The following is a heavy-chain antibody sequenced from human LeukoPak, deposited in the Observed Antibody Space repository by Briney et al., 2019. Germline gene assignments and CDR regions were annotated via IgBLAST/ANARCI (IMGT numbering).Heavy chain of an antibody. Sequence: SGGSLRLSCVVSGMTFDRHGMHWVRQPPGKGLEWLAFIKYDGSRTDYEDSVQGRFSVSRDNSKNTLYLEMNSLREEDTAIYYCAREWSYPLRSFDPWGQGTLVTVSS. J-gene: IGHJ5*02. CDR3: AREWSYPLRSFDP. CDR1: GMTFDRHG. D-gene: IGHD1-26*01. CDR2: IKYDGSRT. V-gene: IGHV3-30*02.